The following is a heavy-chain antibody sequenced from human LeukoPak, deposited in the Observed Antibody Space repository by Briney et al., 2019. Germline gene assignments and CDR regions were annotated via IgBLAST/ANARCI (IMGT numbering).Heavy chain of an antibody. CDR1: GFTFSSYG. CDR2: IWYDGSNK. D-gene: IGHD2-15*01. V-gene: IGHV3-33*01. CDR3: ARGSLGYCSGGSCRHPYYFDY. J-gene: IGHJ4*02. Sequence: GGSLRLSCAASGFTFSSYGMHWVRQAPGKGLEWVAVIWYDGSNKYYADSVKGRFTISRDNSKNTLCLQMNSLRAEDTAVYYCARGSLGYCSGGSCRHPYYFDYWGQGTLVTVSS.